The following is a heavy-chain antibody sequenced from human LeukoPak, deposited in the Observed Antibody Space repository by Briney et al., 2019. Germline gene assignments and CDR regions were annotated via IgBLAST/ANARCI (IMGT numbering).Heavy chain of an antibody. CDR3: ARRSSGWYQDY. Sequence: GESLKISCKGSGYSFTSYWIGWVRQMPGRGLEWMGIIYPGDPDTRYSPSFQGQVTISADKSTSTAYLQWSSLKASDTAMYYCARRSSGWYQDYWGQGTLVTVSS. D-gene: IGHD6-19*01. V-gene: IGHV5-51*01. J-gene: IGHJ4*02. CDR1: GYSFTSYW. CDR2: IYPGDPDT.